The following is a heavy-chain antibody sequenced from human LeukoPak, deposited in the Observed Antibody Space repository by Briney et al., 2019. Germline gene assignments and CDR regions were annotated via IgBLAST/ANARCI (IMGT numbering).Heavy chain of an antibody. CDR2: ISSSSSTI. Sequence: GGSLRLSCAASGFTFRGYWMTWVRQAPGKGLEWVSYISSSSSTIYYADSVKGRFTISRDNAKNSLYLQMNSLRAEDTAVYYCAAKPVWSGRMDVWGKGTTVTVSS. D-gene: IGHD3-3*01. J-gene: IGHJ6*03. CDR1: GFTFRGYW. CDR3: AAKPVWSGRMDV. V-gene: IGHV3-48*04.